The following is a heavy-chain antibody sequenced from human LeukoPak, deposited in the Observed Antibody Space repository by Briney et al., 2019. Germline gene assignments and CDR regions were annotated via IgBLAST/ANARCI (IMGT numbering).Heavy chain of an antibody. D-gene: IGHD2-15*01. CDR1: GFTFSSYS. CDR3: ARGSMVARFDY. J-gene: IGHJ4*02. Sequence: GGSLRLSCAASGFTFSSYSLNWVRQAPGMGLEWVSSISSSSHYIYYADSVKGRFTISRDNAKNSLYLQMNSLRAEDTAVYYCARGSMVARFDYWGQGTLVTVSS. V-gene: IGHV3-21*01. CDR2: ISSSSHYI.